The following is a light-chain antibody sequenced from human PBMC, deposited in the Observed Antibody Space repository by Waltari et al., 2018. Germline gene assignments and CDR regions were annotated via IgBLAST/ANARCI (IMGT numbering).Light chain of an antibody. Sequence: QSVLTQPPSVSGAPGQRVTISCTGSSSNIGAGFGVQWYQQLPRIAPKLLIFGNSDRPSGVPHRCSGAKSGTSASLAITGLQAEDEADYYCQSYDSSLRGVVFVGGTKLTVL. V-gene: IGLV1-40*01. CDR1: SSNIGAGFG. CDR2: GNS. CDR3: QSYDSSLRGVV. J-gene: IGLJ2*01.